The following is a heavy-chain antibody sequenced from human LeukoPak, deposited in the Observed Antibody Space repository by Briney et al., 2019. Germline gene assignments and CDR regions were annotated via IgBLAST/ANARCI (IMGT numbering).Heavy chain of an antibody. D-gene: IGHD3-10*01. CDR2: INPNSGGT. Sequence: ASVKVSCKASGYTFTGYYMHWVRQAPGQGLEWMGWINPNSGGTNYAQKFQGRVTMTRDTSISTAYMELSRLRSDDTAVYYCAREKGSGMRGNWFDPWGQGTLVTVSS. CDR1: GYTFTGYY. V-gene: IGHV1-2*02. CDR3: AREKGSGMRGNWFDP. J-gene: IGHJ5*02.